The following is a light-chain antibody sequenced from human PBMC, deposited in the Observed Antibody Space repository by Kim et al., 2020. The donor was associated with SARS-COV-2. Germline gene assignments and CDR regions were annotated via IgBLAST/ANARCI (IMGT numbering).Light chain of an antibody. Sequence: SASVGDIVTITCRASQSISTHLNWYQQQPGKAPKLLIYGASSLQSGVPSRFSGSGSGTDFTLTISSLHPEDFATYYCHQSYGNPTFGRGTRLEIK. CDR2: GAS. V-gene: IGKV1-39*01. CDR1: QSISTH. CDR3: HQSYGNPT. J-gene: IGKJ5*01.